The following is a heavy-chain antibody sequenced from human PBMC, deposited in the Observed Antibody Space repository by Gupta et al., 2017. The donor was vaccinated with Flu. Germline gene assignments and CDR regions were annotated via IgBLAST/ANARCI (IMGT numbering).Heavy chain of an antibody. CDR1: GYSLSNND. Sequence: QVQPVQSGAEVKKPGASVKVSCKASGYSLSNNDINWVRQARGQGLGWMGLINPGGGFTNYAQVFQDRVIMTRDTSTSTVYMQLSGLRSQDTAVYYCARVRPCGGDCYFFDLWGQGTLVTVSS. CDR2: INPGGGFT. D-gene: IGHD2-21*02. J-gene: IGHJ4*02. CDR3: ARVRPCGGDCYFFDL. V-gene: IGHV1-46*01.